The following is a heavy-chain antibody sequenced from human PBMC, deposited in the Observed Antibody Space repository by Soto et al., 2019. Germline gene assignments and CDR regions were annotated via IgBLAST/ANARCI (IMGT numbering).Heavy chain of an antibody. J-gene: IGHJ4*02. CDR2: INHSGST. V-gene: IGHV4-34*01. CDR3: ARGPTTEKVDS. Sequence: ASETLSLTCAVYGGSFSGYYWTWIRQPPGTGLEWIGEINHSGSTNYNPSLKSRVTISADTSMNQFSLALTSVTAADTAMYYCARGPTTEKVDSWXQGILVTVSS. CDR1: GGSFSGYY.